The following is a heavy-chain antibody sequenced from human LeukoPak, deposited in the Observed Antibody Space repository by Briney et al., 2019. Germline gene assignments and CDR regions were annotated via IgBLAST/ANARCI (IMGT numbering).Heavy chain of an antibody. CDR1: GGSISSYY. CDR2: IYYSGST. CDR3: ARLQVTTVVTPDFDY. Sequence: SETLSLTCTVSGGSISSYYWSWIRQPPGKGLEWIGYIYYSGSTNYNPSLKSRVTISVDTSKNQFSLKLSSVTAADTAVYYCARLQVTTVVTPDFDYWGQGTLVTVSS. J-gene: IGHJ4*02. D-gene: IGHD4-23*01. V-gene: IGHV4-59*08.